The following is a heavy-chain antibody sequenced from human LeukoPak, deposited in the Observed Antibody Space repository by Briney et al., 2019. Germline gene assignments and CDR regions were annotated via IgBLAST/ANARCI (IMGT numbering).Heavy chain of an antibody. CDR2: ISGDGGST. J-gene: IGHJ4*02. CDR1: GFSFDDYA. CDR3: AKDHSGYSGDYFDY. V-gene: IGHV3-43*02. D-gene: IGHD5-12*01. Sequence: GGSLRLSCAASGFSFDDYAMHWVRQAPGKGLDWVSVISGDGGSTYYADSVKGRFTISRDNSKNSLYLQMNSLRTEDTALYYCAKDHSGYSGDYFDYWGQGTLVAVSS.